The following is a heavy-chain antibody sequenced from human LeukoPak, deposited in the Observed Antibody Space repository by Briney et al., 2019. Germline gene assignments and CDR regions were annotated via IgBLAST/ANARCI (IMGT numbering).Heavy chain of an antibody. CDR3: TTGPDIVVVVASGSFDY. CDR1: GFTFGDYA. J-gene: IGHJ4*02. D-gene: IGHD2-15*01. Sequence: GGSLRLSCTASGFTFGDYAMSWVRQAPGKGLEWVGFIRSKAYGGTTEYAASVKGRFTISRDDSKSIAYLQMNSLKTEDTAVYYCTTGPDIVVVVASGSFDYWGQGTLVTVSS. V-gene: IGHV3-49*04. CDR2: IRSKAYGGTT.